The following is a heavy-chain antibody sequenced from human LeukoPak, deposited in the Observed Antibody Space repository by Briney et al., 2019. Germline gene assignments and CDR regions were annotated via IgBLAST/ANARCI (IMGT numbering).Heavy chain of an antibody. J-gene: IGHJ4*02. CDR3: HFKYCSSTSCFYYFDY. CDR2: IYYSGST. Sequence: SETLSLTCTVSGGSISSSFYYWGWIRQPPGKGLEWIGSIYYSGSTYYNPSLKSRVTISVDTSKNQFSLKLSSVTAADTAVYYCHFKYCSSTSCFYYFDYWGQGTLVTVSS. V-gene: IGHV4-39*01. D-gene: IGHD2-2*01. CDR1: GGSISSSFYY.